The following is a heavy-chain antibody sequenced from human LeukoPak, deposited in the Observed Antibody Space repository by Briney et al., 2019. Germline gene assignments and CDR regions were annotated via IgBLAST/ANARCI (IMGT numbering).Heavy chain of an antibody. CDR3: ARARYCSSTSCYKGRRGFDP. J-gene: IGHJ5*02. D-gene: IGHD2-2*02. CDR1: GYTFTGYY. CDR2: INPNSGGT. Sequence: ASVKVSCKASGYTFTGYYMHWVRQAPGQGLEWMGWINPNSGGTNYAQKFQGRVTMTRDTSISTAYMELSRLRSDDTAVYYCARARYCSSTSCYKGRRGFDPWGQGTLVTVSS. V-gene: IGHV1-2*02.